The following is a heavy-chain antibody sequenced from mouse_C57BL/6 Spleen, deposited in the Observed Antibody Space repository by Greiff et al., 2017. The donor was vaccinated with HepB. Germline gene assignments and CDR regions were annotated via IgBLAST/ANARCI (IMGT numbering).Heavy chain of an antibody. J-gene: IGHJ2*01. CDR2: IDPKSGGT. V-gene: IGHV1-72*01. CDR1: GYTFTSYW. Sequence: VQLQQSGAELVKPGASVKLSCKASGYTFTSYWMHWVKQRPGRGLEWIGRIDPKSGGTKYNEKFKSKATLTVDKPSSTAYMQLSSLTSEDSAVYYCARSTTVPFDYWGQGTTLTVSS. CDR3: ARSTTVPFDY. D-gene: IGHD1-1*01.